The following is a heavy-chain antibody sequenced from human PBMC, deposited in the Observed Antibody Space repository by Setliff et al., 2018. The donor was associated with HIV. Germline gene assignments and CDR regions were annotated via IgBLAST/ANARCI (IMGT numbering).Heavy chain of an antibody. CDR1: GFTFSSYA. CDR3: VKGGMTNAAFNI. Sequence: GGSLRLSCAASGFTFSSYAMSWVRQAPGKGLEWVSAVSASDGRTYYADSVKGRFTVSRDNSKNTLYLQMNSLRLEDTALYYCVKGGMTNAAFNIWGKGTTVTVSS. V-gene: IGHV3-23*01. D-gene: IGHD3-16*01. J-gene: IGHJ6*04. CDR2: VSASDGRT.